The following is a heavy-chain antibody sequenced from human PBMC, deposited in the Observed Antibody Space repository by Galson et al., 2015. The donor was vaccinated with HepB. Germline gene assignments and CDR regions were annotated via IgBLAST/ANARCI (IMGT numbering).Heavy chain of an antibody. J-gene: IGHJ3*02. CDR3: ARDLSDCTGGRCNGAFGI. D-gene: IGHD2-15*01. V-gene: IGHV3-11*05. Sequence: SLRLSCAASGFTFSDYYISWIRQAPGKGLECISYTSGSGRYTNYADSLKGRFTVSRDNAENSLYLQMNSLRVEDTAVYYCARDLSDCTGGRCNGAFGIWGQGTMVTVSA. CDR2: TSGSGRYT. CDR1: GFTFSDYY.